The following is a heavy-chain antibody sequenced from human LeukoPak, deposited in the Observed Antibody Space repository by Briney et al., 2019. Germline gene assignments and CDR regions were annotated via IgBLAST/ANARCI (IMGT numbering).Heavy chain of an antibody. Sequence: SVKVSCKASGGTFSSYAISWVRQAPGQGLEWMGGIIPIFGTANYAQKFQGRVTITADESTSTAYMELSSLRSEDTAVYYCARVLSPYGGCDCYSVYFDYWGQGTLVTVSS. CDR3: ARVLSPYGGCDCYSVYFDY. V-gene: IGHV1-69*13. CDR2: IIPIFGTA. CDR1: GGTFSSYA. D-gene: IGHD2-21*02. J-gene: IGHJ4*02.